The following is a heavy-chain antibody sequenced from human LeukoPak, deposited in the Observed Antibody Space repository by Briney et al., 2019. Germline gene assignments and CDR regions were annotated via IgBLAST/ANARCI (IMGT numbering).Heavy chain of an antibody. D-gene: IGHD2-21*02. CDR1: GFTFSSYS. V-gene: IGHV3-21*01. CDR3: ARASGVYCGGDCYFDY. CDR2: ISSSSSYI. J-gene: IGHJ4*02. Sequence: GGSLRLSCAASGFTFSSYSMNWVRQAPGKGLEWVSSISSSSSYIYYADSVKGRFTISRDNAKNSLYLQMNSLRAEDTAVYYCARASGVYCGGDCYFDYWGQGTLVTVSS.